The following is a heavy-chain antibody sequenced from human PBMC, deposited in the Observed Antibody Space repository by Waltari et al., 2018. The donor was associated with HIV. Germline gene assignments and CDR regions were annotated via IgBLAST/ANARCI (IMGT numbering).Heavy chain of an antibody. D-gene: IGHD1-26*01. CDR2: SNAGNGDT. V-gene: IGHV1-3*02. J-gene: IGHJ4*02. Sequence: QVQLVQSGAEVKKPGASVKVSCKASGYTLTNYAIHWVRQAPGQRLEWMGWSNAGNGDTKYSREFEGRVTITRDTSASTAYMELSSLRSEDMAVYYCARGRGSYSLDYWGQGTLVTVSS. CDR3: ARGRGSYSLDY. CDR1: GYTLTNYA.